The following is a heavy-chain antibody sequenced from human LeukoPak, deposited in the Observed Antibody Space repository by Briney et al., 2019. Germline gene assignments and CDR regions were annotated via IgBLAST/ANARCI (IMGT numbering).Heavy chain of an antibody. CDR2: INPDSGGT. CDR3: ARVGFTSSWSNFDY. V-gene: IGHV1-2*02. CDR1: GYTFTDCY. D-gene: IGHD6-13*01. J-gene: IGHJ4*02. Sequence: ASVKVSCKASGYTFTDCYMHWVRQAPGQGLEWMGWINPDSGGTNYAQKFQGRVTMTGDTSISTAYMELSSLRSDDTAMYYCARVGFTSSWSNFDYWGQGTLVTVSS.